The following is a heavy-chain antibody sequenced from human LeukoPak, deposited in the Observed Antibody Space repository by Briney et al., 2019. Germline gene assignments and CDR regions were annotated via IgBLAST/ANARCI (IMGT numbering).Heavy chain of an antibody. J-gene: IGHJ4*02. CDR3: ARHERKTYYYDSSGYQPPDY. V-gene: IGHV4-39*01. CDR2: IYYSGST. Sequence: PSETLSLTCTVSGGSISSSSCYWGWIRQPPGKGLEWIGSIYYSGSTYYNPSLKSRVTISVDTSKNQFSLKLSSVTAADTAVYYCARHERKTYYYDSSGYQPPDYWGQG. D-gene: IGHD3-22*01. CDR1: GGSISSSSCY.